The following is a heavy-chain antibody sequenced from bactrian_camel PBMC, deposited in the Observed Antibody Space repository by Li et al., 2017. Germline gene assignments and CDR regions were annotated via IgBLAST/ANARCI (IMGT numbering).Heavy chain of an antibody. V-gene: IGHV3S55*01. CDR1: GFTFDESD. Sequence: HVQLVESGGGSVEAGESLRLSCTASGFTFDESDMGWYRQAPGKQCELVSMIRSDGATTHADSVRGRFIVSRDNSKTRLDLQMNNLNPEDTAMYYCAADGRVCSRLDPEDYYYWGQGTQVTVS. CDR3: AADGRVCSRLDPEDYYY. J-gene: IGHJ4*01. D-gene: IGHD1*01. CDR2: IRSDGAT.